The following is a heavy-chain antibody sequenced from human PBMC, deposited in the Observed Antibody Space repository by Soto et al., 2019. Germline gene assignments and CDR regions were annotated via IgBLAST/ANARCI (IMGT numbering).Heavy chain of an antibody. Sequence: GESLKISCKGSGYSFTSYWIGWVRQMPEKGLERMGIIYPGDSDTRYSPSFQGQVTISADKSISTAYLQWSSLKASDTAMYYCATTRDGYNFNYSYGMDVWGQGTSVSVSS. J-gene: IGHJ6*01. V-gene: IGHV5-51*01. CDR1: GYSFTSYW. CDR3: ATTRDGYNFNYSYGMDV. CDR2: IYPGDSDT. D-gene: IGHD5-12*01.